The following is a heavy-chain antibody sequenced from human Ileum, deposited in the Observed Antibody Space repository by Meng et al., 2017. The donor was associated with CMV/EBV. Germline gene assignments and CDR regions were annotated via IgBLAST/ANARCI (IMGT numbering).Heavy chain of an antibody. CDR1: GFTFNNYW. Sequence: GESLKISCAASGFTFNNYWMYWVRQAPGKGLVWVSRINTDGSRTTYADSVKGRFTISRDNAKNTLYLQMNSLRAEDTAVYYCARGGSVYSDYWGQGTLVTVSS. D-gene: IGHD1-26*01. J-gene: IGHJ4*02. CDR2: INTDGSRT. V-gene: IGHV3-74*01. CDR3: ARGGSVYSDY.